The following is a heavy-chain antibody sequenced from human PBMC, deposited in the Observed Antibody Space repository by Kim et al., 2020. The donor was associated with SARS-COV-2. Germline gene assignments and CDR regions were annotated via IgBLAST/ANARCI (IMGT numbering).Heavy chain of an antibody. CDR3: AKATGSWYDV. Sequence: TYYADSVKGRFTISRDNSKNTLYLQMNSLRAEDTAVYYCAKATGSWYDVWGQGTTVTVSS. D-gene: IGHD6-13*01. CDR2: T. J-gene: IGHJ6*02. V-gene: IGHV3-23*01.